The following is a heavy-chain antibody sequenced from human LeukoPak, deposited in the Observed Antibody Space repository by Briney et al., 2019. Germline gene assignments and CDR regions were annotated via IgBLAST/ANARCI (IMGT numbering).Heavy chain of an antibody. CDR3: ARLDYNCSSTSCYMGWFDP. J-gene: IGHJ5*02. CDR1: GGSISSYY. V-gene: IGHV4-4*09. CDR2: IYTSGST. D-gene: IGHD2-2*02. Sequence: SETLSLTCTVSGGSISSYYWSWIRQPPGKGLEWIGYIYTSGSTNYNPSLKSRVTISVDTSKNQFSLKLSSVTAADTAVYYCARLDYNCSSTSCYMGWFDPWGQGTLVTVS.